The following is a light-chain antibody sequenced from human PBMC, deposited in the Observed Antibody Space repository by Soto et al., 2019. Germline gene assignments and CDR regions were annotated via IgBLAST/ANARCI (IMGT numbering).Light chain of an antibody. CDR3: QQYNKWPLT. Sequence: VMTQSPATLSVSPGERATLSCRASQSVSSNLAWYQQKPGQAPRLLIYGASIRATGIPARFSGSGSGTEFTLTISSLQSEDFAVYYCQQYNKWPLTFGGGTKV. CDR1: QSVSSN. CDR2: GAS. V-gene: IGKV3D-15*01. J-gene: IGKJ4*01.